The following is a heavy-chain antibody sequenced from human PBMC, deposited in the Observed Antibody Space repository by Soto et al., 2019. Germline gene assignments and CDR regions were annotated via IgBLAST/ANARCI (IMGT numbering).Heavy chain of an antibody. Sequence: EVQLLESGGGLVQPGGSLRLSCAASGFTFSSYAMSWVRQAPGKGLEWVSAISGSGGSTYYADSVKGRFTISRDNSKNTLYLQMNSLRAEDTAVYYCAKDREDIVVVPAAIFPGPDAFDIWGQGTMVTVSS. CDR2: ISGSGGST. D-gene: IGHD2-2*01. V-gene: IGHV3-23*01. J-gene: IGHJ3*02. CDR1: GFTFSSYA. CDR3: AKDREDIVVVPAAIFPGPDAFDI.